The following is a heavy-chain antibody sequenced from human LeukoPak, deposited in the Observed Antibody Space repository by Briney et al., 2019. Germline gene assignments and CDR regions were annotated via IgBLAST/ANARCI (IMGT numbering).Heavy chain of an antibody. J-gene: IGHJ6*02. D-gene: IGHD6-13*01. V-gene: IGHV1-24*01. CDR3: ATAFRSSWYFYYYYYYGMDV. CDR1: GYTLTELS. CDR2: FDPEDGET. Sequence: ASVKVSCTVSGYTLTELSMHWVRQAPGKGLEWMGGFDPEDGETIYAQKFQGRVTMTEDTSTDTAYMELSSLRSEDTAVYYCATAFRSSWYFYYYYYYGMDVWGQGTTVTVSS.